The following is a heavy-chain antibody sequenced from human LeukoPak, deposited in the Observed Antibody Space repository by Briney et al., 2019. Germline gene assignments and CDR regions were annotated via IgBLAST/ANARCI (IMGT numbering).Heavy chain of an antibody. CDR3: ARDWVDYGGGLVY. Sequence: KAGGSLRLSCAASGFTFSSYGMHWVRQAPGQGLEWMGIINPSGGSTSYAQKFQGRVTMTRDMSTSTVYMELSSLRSEDTAVYYCARDWVDYGGGLVYWGQGTLVTVSS. V-gene: IGHV1-46*01. J-gene: IGHJ4*02. D-gene: IGHD4-23*01. CDR2: INPSGGST. CDR1: GFTFSSYG.